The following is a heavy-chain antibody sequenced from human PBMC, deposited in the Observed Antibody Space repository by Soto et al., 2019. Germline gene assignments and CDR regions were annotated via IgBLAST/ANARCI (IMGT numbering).Heavy chain of an antibody. Sequence: QVQLVQSGAEVKKPGASVKVSCKASGYTFTSYDITWVRQATGQGLEWMGWLNPNSGNTGYAQKFQGRVTMTGNTSVSTAHMELRSLRSEDTAVYYCARERAAFSDYWGQGTLVTVSS. CDR1: GYTFTSYD. D-gene: IGHD2-15*01. CDR2: LNPNSGNT. J-gene: IGHJ4*02. V-gene: IGHV1-8*01. CDR3: ARERAAFSDY.